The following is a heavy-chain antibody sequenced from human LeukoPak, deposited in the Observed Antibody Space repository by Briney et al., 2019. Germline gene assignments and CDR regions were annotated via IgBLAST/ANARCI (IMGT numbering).Heavy chain of an antibody. J-gene: IGHJ4*02. Sequence: ASVKVSCKASGYTFTSYGISWVRQAPGQGLEWMGWISAYNGNTNYAQKLQGRVTMTTDTSTSTAYMELRSLRSDDTAVYYCARDQVTMVRGASGHGYWGQGTLVTVSS. CDR1: GYTFTSYG. V-gene: IGHV1-18*01. D-gene: IGHD3-10*01. CDR3: ARDQVTMVRGASGHGY. CDR2: ISAYNGNT.